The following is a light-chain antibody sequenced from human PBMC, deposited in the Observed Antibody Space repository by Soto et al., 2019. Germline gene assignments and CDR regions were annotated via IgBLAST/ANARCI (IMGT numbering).Light chain of an antibody. CDR2: TAS. CDR3: QQSYRTPHT. J-gene: IGKJ2*01. V-gene: IGKV1-39*01. Sequence: DIQMTQSPPSLSASVGDRVTITCRTSQTVSKYLNWYQQKPGKAPDLLVYTASTLHSGVPSRFSGSGSGTDFTLTITSLQPEDFATYYCQQSYRTPHTFGPGTKLETK. CDR1: QTVSKY.